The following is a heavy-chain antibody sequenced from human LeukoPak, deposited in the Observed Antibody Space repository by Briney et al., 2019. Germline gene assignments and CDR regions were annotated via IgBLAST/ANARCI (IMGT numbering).Heavy chain of an antibody. D-gene: IGHD2-2*01. CDR2: FDPEDGET. CDR3: ATDRDTRLRALSLGMDV. V-gene: IGHV1-24*01. CDR1: GYTLTELS. J-gene: IGHJ6*04. Sequence: ASVKVSCKVSGYTLTELSMHWVRQAPGKGLEWMGGFDPEDGETIYAQKFQGRVTMTEDTSTDTAYMELSSLRSEDTAVYYCATDRDTRLRALSLGMDVWGKGTTVSVSS.